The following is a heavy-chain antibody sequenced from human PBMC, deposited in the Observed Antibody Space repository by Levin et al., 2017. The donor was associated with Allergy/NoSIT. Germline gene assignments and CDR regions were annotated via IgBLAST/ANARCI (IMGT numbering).Heavy chain of an antibody. CDR1: GTSFSGYY. V-gene: IGHV4-34*01. CDR2: INHSGKT. Sequence: SETLSLTCAVFGTSFSGYYWSWIRQPPGKGLEWIGEINHSGKTNYNPSLKSRVTISVDRSKEQFSLNVRSVTAADTAVFYCARGRRDCDNYVWGPSPFDYWGQGTLVTVSS. D-gene: IGHD5-24*01. CDR3: ARGRRDCDNYVWGPSPFDY. J-gene: IGHJ4*02.